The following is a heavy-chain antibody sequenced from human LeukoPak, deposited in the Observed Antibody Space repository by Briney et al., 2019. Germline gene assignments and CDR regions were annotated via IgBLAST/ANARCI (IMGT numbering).Heavy chain of an antibody. CDR2: IKQDGSEK. CDR1: GFTFSNYW. CDR3: AREDDWNYEDY. J-gene: IGHJ4*02. D-gene: IGHD1-7*01. V-gene: IGHV3-7*01. Sequence: GGSLRLSCAASGFTFSNYWMSRVRQAPGKGLEWVANIKQDGSEKYYVNSVKGRFTISRDNAKNSLYLQMNSLRAEDTAIYFCAREDDWNYEDYWGQGTLVTVSS.